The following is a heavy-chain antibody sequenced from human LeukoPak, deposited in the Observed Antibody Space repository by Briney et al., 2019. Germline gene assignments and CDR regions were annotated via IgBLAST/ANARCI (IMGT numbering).Heavy chain of an antibody. D-gene: IGHD1-14*01. V-gene: IGHV1-69-2*01. CDR2: VDPEDGET. CDR3: ATGLSQPSE. CDR1: GYTFTDYY. J-gene: IGHJ4*02. Sequence: ASVKVSCXVSGYTFTDYYMHWVQLAPGKGLEWMGLVDPEDGETIYAEKFQGRVTITADTSTDTAYMELSSLRSEDTALYYCATGLSQPSEWGQGTLVTVSS.